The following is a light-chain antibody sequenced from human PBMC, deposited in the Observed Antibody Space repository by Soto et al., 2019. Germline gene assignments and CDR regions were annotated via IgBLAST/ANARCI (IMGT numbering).Light chain of an antibody. CDR1: ESLAYSDGNTY. CDR3: MQGTHWPPR. J-gene: IGKJ4*01. Sequence: DVVMTQSPLSLPVTLGQPASISCRSSESLAYSDGNTYLNWFQHRPGQSPRRLIYHVSKRDSGVPGRFSGSGSGTDFTLKISRVEAEDVGVDYCMQGTHWPPRFGAGTKVEIK. CDR2: HVS. V-gene: IGKV2-30*01.